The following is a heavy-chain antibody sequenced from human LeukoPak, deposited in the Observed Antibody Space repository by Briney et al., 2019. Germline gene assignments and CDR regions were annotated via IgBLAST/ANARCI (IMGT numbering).Heavy chain of an antibody. Sequence: SETLSLTCTVSGGSLSGGAYYWSWIRQHPGKGLEWIGYIYYSGNTYYNPSLKSRVTISVDTSKNQFSLKLSSVTAADTAVYYCARLQYWDTGGYFDYWGQGTLVTVSS. D-gene: IGHD2-8*02. V-gene: IGHV4-31*03. CDR1: GGSLSGGAYY. CDR2: IYYSGNT. J-gene: IGHJ4*02. CDR3: ARLQYWDTGGYFDY.